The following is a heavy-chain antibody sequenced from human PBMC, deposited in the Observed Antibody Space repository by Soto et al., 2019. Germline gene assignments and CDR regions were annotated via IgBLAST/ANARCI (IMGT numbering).Heavy chain of an antibody. CDR2: ISSNSETT. CDR1: GFIADDYA. J-gene: IGHJ4*02. CDR3: AKDMKWGGMTTIHYFDS. D-gene: IGHD4-17*01. Sequence: EMQLVESGGGLVQPGRSLRLSCVGSGFIADDYAMHWVRQPPGKGLEWVSGISSNSETTNYADSVKGRFTISRDNAKNSLLLQMNSLRPEDTALYYCAKDMKWGGMTTIHYFDSWGQGTLVTVSS. V-gene: IGHV3-9*02.